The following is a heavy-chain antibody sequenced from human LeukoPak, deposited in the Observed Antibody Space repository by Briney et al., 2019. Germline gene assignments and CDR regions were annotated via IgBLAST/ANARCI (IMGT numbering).Heavy chain of an antibody. CDR2: ISYDGRNK. D-gene: IGHD3-22*01. CDR3: ARGQFRLHSYDGSTFDY. Sequence: GGSLRLSCAASGFTFSNYAMHWVRQAPGKGLEWVAVISYDGRNKQYADSAKGRFTISRDNSKNTLYLQTNSLRAEDTAVYYCARGQFRLHSYDGSTFDYWGQGTLVTVSS. CDR1: GFTFSNYA. V-gene: IGHV3-30*04. J-gene: IGHJ4*02.